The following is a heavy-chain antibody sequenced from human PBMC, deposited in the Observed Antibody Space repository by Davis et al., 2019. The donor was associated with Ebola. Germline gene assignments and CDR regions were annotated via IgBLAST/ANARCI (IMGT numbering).Heavy chain of an antibody. J-gene: IGHJ5*02. CDR2: INSDGTTT. Sequence: HTGGSLRLSCAASGFTFSNYWMHWVRQAPGKGLVWVSRINSDGTTTTYADFVKGRFTISRDNAKNSLYLQMNSLRAEDTAVYYCARDDHWGSDHWGQGILVTVPS. V-gene: IGHV3-74*03. CDR3: ARDDHWGSDH. D-gene: IGHD7-27*01. CDR1: GFTFSNYW.